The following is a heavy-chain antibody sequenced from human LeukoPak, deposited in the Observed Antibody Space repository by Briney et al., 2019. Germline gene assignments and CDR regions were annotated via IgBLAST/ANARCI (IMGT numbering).Heavy chain of an antibody. CDR3: ARVRCSGGSSYSDY. V-gene: IGHV1-2*02. CDR2: INPNSGGT. J-gene: IGHJ4*02. D-gene: IGHD2-15*01. Sequence: ASVTVTCKASGYTFTGYYMHWVRQAPGQGLEWMGWINPNSGGTNYAQKFQGRVTMTRDTSISTAYMELSRLRSDDTAVYYCARVRCSGGSSYSDYWGQGTMGTVSS. CDR1: GYTFTGYY.